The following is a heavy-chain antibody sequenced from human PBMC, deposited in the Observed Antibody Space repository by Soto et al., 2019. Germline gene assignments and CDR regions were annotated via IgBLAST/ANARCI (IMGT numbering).Heavy chain of an antibody. J-gene: IGHJ6*02. Sequence: QVQLQESGPGLVKPSETLSLTCTVSGGSVSSGSYYWSWIRQPPGKGLEWIGYIYYSGSTNYNPSLKRRVTISVDTSKNQFSLKLSSVTAADTAVYYWARDSRSYYGMDVWGQGTTVTVSS. V-gene: IGHV4-61*01. CDR1: GGSVSSGSYY. CDR3: ARDSRSYYGMDV. CDR2: IYYSGST. D-gene: IGHD2-2*01.